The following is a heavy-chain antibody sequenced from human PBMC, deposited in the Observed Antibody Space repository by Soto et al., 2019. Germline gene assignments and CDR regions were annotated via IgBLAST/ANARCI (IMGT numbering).Heavy chain of an antibody. Sequence: GGSLRLSCAASGFTFSSYSMNWVRQAPGKGLEWVSSISSSSSYIYYADSVKGRFTISRDNAKNSLYLQMNSLRAEDTAVYYCARLRSKYYDILTGSPPFDYWGQGTLVTVSS. CDR3: ARLRSKYYDILTGSPPFDY. D-gene: IGHD3-9*01. CDR1: GFTFSSYS. V-gene: IGHV3-21*01. CDR2: ISSSSSYI. J-gene: IGHJ4*02.